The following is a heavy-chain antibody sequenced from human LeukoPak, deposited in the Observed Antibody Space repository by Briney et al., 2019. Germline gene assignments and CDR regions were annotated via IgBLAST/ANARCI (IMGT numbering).Heavy chain of an antibody. V-gene: IGHV1-2*02. CDR3: ARSDSSGYLDV. D-gene: IGHD3-22*01. J-gene: IGHJ6*02. CDR1: GYTFTDYY. Sequence: VSVKVSCKASGYTFTDYYMHWVRQAPGQGLEWMGWINPKSGGTIYAQKFQGRVTMTRDPSISTAYMGLSRLRSDDTAVYYCARSDSSGYLDVWGQGTTVTVSS. CDR2: INPKSGGT.